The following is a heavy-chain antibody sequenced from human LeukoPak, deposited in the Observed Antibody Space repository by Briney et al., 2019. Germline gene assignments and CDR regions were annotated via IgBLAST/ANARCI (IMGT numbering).Heavy chain of an antibody. CDR3: ARGSPAVAGIAYPYYYYMDV. D-gene: IGHD6-19*01. Sequence: PSETLSLTCTVSGDSISSGDYYWSWIRQPAGKGLEWIGRISSSGSTNYNPSLKSRVTISVDTSKNQFSLKLSSVTAADTAVYYCARGSPAVAGIAYPYYYYMDVWGKGTTVTVSS. V-gene: IGHV4-61*02. CDR1: GDSISSGDYY. CDR2: ISSSGST. J-gene: IGHJ6*03.